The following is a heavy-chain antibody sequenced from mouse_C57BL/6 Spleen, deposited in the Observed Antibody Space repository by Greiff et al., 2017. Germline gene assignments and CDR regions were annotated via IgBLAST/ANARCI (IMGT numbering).Heavy chain of an antibody. Sequence: EVKLVESEGGLVQPGSSMKLSCTASGFTFSDYYMAWVRQVPEKGLEWVANINYDGSSTYYLDSLKSRFIISRDNAKNILYLQMSSLKSEDTATYYCARVLMITTERYFDDWGQGTTLTVSS. V-gene: IGHV5-16*01. J-gene: IGHJ2*01. CDR2: INYDGSST. D-gene: IGHD2-4*01. CDR3: ARVLMITTERYFDD. CDR1: GFTFSDYY.